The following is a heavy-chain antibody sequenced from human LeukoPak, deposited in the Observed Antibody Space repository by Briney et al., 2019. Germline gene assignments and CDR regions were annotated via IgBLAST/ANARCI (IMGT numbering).Heavy chain of an antibody. CDR1: GYTFTGYY. V-gene: IGHV1-2*02. J-gene: IGHJ4*02. CDR3: SAPPLLWFGELLYHFDY. D-gene: IGHD3-10*01. CDR2: INPHSGGA. Sequence: ASVKVSCKASGYTFTGYYMHWVRQAPGQGLEWMGWINPHSGGANFAQKFQGRVTLTRDTSISTAYMELSSLRSDDTAVYYCSAPPLLWFGELLYHFDYWGQGTLVTVSS.